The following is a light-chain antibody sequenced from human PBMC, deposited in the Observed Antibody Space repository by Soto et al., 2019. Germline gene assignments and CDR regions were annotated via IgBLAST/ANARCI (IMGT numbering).Light chain of an antibody. V-gene: IGLV2-11*01. CDR3: CPYAGPYPSV. J-gene: IGLJ1*01. Sequence: QSALTQPRSVSGSPGQSVTISCTGTSSDVGGYNYVSWYQQHPGKAPKLMIYDVSKRPSGVPDRFSGSKSGNTASLTISGLQAEDGVAYYSCPYAGPYPSVFGSGTNLAGL. CDR1: SSDVGGYNY. CDR2: DVS.